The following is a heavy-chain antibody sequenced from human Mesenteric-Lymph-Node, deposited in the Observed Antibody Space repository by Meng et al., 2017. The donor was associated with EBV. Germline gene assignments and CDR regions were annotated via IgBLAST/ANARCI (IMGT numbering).Heavy chain of an antibody. Sequence: QVQLQQSGPGLVKPSXXLSPTXVISGDSVSSSSAAWTWIRQSPSRGHEWLGRTYYRSKWYNDYAVFVKSRITINPDTSKNQFSLQLNSVTPEDTAVYYCARGATSVFDLWGRGTLVTVSS. J-gene: IGHJ2*01. CDR2: TYYRSKWYN. CDR3: ARGATSVFDL. CDR1: GDSVSSSSAA. V-gene: IGHV6-1*01.